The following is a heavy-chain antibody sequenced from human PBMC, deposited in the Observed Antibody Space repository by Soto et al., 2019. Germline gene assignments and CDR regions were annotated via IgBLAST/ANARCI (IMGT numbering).Heavy chain of an antibody. CDR1: GYTFTGYY. D-gene: IGHD3-10*01. CDR3: AYGSGSYDYYYGMDV. Sequence: EASVEVSCKASGYTFTGYYMHWVRQAPGQGLEWMGWINPNSGGTNYAQKFQGRVTMTRDTSISTAYMELSRLRSDDTAVYYCAYGSGSYDYYYGMDVWGQGTTVTVS. V-gene: IGHV1-2*02. CDR2: INPNSGGT. J-gene: IGHJ6*02.